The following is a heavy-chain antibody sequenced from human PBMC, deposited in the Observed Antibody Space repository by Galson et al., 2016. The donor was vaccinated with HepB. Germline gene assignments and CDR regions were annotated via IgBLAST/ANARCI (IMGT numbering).Heavy chain of an antibody. D-gene: IGHD6-19*01. Sequence: SLRLSCAASELRPSDFYMSWIRQAPGKGLEWVSSISSSSRDTKYADSVKGRFTISRDNGKNSLTLQMNSLRAEDTAVYYCAREGSGFGFYYFDSWGQGTLVTVSS. V-gene: IGHV3-11*06. CDR3: AREGSGFGFYYFDS. CDR1: ELRPSDFY. CDR2: ISSSSRDT. J-gene: IGHJ4*02.